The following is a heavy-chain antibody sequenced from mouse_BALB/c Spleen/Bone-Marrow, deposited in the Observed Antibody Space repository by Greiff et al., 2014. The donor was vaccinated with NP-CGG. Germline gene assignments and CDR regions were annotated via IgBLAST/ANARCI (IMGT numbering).Heavy chain of an antibody. J-gene: IGHJ3*01. CDR1: GFNIKDTY. CDR3: APYYYGSSQFAY. V-gene: IGHV14-3*02. Sequence: VQLQQSGAELEKPGASVKLSCTASGFNIKDTYMHWVKQRPEQGLEWIGRIDPANGNTKYDPKFQGKATITADTSSNTAYLQLSSLTSEDTAVYYCAPYYYGSSQFAYWGQGTLVTVSA. D-gene: IGHD1-1*01. CDR2: IDPANGNT.